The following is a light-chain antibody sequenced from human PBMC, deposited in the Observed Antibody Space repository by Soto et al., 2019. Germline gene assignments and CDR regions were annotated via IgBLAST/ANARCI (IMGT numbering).Light chain of an antibody. CDR3: SSYTDSSTYV. CDR2: EVS. Sequence: QSVLTQPPSVSGSPGQSVTISCTGTGSDVGGYSRVSWYQQPPGTAPKLMIYEVSNRPSRVPDRFSGSKSGNTASLTISGLQAEDEADYYCSSYTDSSTYVFGTGTKLTVL. CDR1: GSDVGGYSR. J-gene: IGLJ1*01. V-gene: IGLV2-18*02.